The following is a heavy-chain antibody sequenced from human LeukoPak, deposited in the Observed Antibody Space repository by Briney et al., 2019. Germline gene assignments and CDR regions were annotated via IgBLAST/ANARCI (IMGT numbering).Heavy chain of an antibody. CDR1: GYTFTSYY. V-gene: IGHV1-69*05. Sequence: GASVKVSCKASGYTFTSYYMHWVRQAPGQGLEWMGGIIPIFGTANYAQKFQGRVTITTDESTSTAYMELSSLRSEDTAVYYCARGGGFDFWSALDVWGKGTTVTVSS. D-gene: IGHD3-3*01. CDR3: ARGGGFDFWSALDV. J-gene: IGHJ6*04. CDR2: IIPIFGTA.